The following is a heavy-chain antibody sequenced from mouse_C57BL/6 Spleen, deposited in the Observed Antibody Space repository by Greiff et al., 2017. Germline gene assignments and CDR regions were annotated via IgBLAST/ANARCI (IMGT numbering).Heavy chain of an antibody. CDR3: RYYGITYWYFDV. J-gene: IGHJ1*03. CDR2: ISLKSDTYAT. V-gene: IGHV6-3*01. CDR1: GFTFSNYW. Sequence: EVKLVESGGGLVQPGGSMKLSCVASGFTFSNYWMNWVRQSPEKGLEWVAQISLKSDTYATHYAESVKGRFTISSDDSKSSVYLQMNNVRAEDTGIYDCRYYGITYWYFDVWGTGTTGTVSS. D-gene: IGHD1-1*01.